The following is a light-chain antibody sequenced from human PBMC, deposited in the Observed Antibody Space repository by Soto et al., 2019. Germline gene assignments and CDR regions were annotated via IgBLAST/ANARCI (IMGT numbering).Light chain of an antibody. V-gene: IGKV3D-20*02. CDR3: QQRNNWPWT. CDR1: QSVSSSY. CDR2: DAS. J-gene: IGKJ1*01. Sequence: EIGLTQSPGTLSLSQGERATLSCRASQSVSSSYLAWYQQKPGQAPRLLIYDASNRATGIPARFSGSGSGTDFTLTISSLEPEDFAVYYCQQRNNWPWTFGQGTKVDIK.